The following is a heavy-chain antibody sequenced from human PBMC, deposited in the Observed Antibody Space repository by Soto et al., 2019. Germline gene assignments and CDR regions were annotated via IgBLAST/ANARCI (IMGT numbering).Heavy chain of an antibody. J-gene: IGHJ6*02. CDR2: ISYDGNNK. CDR3: VRDKYGVASAYGMDV. V-gene: IGHV3-30-3*01. CDR1: GFTFSSYA. Sequence: QVQLVESGGGVVQPGRSLRLSCAASGFTFSSYAMHWVRQAPGKGLEWVAVISYDGNNKYYADSVKGRFTMSRDNSKNTLYLQMNTLRAADTAVYYCVRDKYGVASAYGMDVWGQGTTVTVSS. D-gene: IGHD5-12*01.